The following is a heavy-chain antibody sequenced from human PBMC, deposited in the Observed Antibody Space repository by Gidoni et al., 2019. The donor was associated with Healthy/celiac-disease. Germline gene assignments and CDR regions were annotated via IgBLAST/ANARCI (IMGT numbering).Heavy chain of an antibody. CDR3: ARVCGEGYGGNSNRAFDI. CDR2: ISSSSSYT. V-gene: IGHV3-11*06. CDR1: GFTFSDYY. D-gene: IGHD4-17*01. J-gene: IGHJ3*02. Sequence: QVQLVESGGGLVKPGGSLRLSCAASGFTFSDYYMSWIRKAPGKGLELVSYISSSSSYTNYADSVKGRFTISRDNAKNSLYLQMNSLRAEDTAVYYCARVCGEGYGGNSNRAFDIWGQGTMVTVSS.